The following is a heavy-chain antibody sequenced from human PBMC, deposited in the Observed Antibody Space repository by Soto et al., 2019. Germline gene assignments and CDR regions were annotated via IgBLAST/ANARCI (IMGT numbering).Heavy chain of an antibody. J-gene: IGHJ3*02. V-gene: IGHV3-33*01. CDR2: IWYDGSNK. D-gene: IGHD3-16*01. CDR3: AREQTYDYIWGSYGNYDAFDI. CDR1: GFTFSSYG. Sequence: QVQLVESGGGVVQPGRSLRLSCAASGFTFSSYGMHWVRQAPGKGLEGVAVIWYDGSNKYYADYVKGRFTISRDNSKNTLDLKMNSLRSEDTAVYYCAREQTYDYIWGSYGNYDAFDIWGQWTMVTVSS.